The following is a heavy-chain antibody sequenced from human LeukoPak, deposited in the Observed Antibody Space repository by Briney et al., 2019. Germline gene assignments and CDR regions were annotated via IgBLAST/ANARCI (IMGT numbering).Heavy chain of an antibody. J-gene: IGHJ3*02. CDR3: ARDGHRRYYYDSSGREHAFDI. CDR1: GYTFRGYY. V-gene: IGHV1-2*02. CDR2: INPESGDT. Sequence: ASVKVSCKASGYTFRGYYIHWVRQAPGHGLQWLGWINPESGDTDYAQQFQGRVTMTTDTSTSTAYMELRSLRSDDTAVYYCARDGHRRYYYDSSGREHAFDIWGQGTMVTVSS. D-gene: IGHD3-22*01.